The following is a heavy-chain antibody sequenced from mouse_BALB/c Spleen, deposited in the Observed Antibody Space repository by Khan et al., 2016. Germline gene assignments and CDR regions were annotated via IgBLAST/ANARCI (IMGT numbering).Heavy chain of an antibody. J-gene: IGHJ3*01. V-gene: IGHV1-15*01. CDR1: GYTFTDYE. CDR2: INPGSGNT. Sequence: QVQLQQSGAELVRPGASVKLSCKALGYTFTDYEMHWVKQTPVHGLKWIGAINPGSGNTAYNQKFKGKATLTADSSSSTAYMELSSLTSEDSAVYYCSGSRQFGPLFAYWGQGTLVTFSA. D-gene: IGHD3-2*01. CDR3: SGSRQFGPLFAY.